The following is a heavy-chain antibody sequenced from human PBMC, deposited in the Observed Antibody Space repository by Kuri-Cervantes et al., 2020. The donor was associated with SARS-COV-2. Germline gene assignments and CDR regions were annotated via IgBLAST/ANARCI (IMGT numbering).Heavy chain of an antibody. V-gene: IGHV3-30-3*01. D-gene: IGHD3-22*01. J-gene: IGHJ4*02. CDR2: ISYDGSNK. Sequence: GESLKISCAASGFTFSSYAMHWVRQAPGKGLEWVAVISYDGSNKYYADSVKGRFTISRDNSKNTLYLQMNSLRAEDTAVYYCARGHDRRVYFSTPAPYYFDFWGQGILVTVSS. CDR1: GFTFSSYA. CDR3: ARGHDRRVYFSTPAPYYFDF.